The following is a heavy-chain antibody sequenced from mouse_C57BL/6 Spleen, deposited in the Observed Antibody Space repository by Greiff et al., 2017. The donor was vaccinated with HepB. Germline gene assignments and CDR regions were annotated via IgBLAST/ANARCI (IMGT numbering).Heavy chain of an antibody. D-gene: IGHD1-1*01. CDR3: ARDGTTVVAIDY. Sequence: QVQLQQSGPGLVQPSPCLSISCTVSGFSFTSYGVHWVRQSPGKGLEWLGVIWSGGSTDYNAAFISRLSISKDNSKSQVFFKRNSLQADDTAIYYCARDGTTVVAIDYWGQGTTLTVSS. CDR1: GFSFTSYG. J-gene: IGHJ2*01. CDR2: IWSGGST. V-gene: IGHV2-2*01.